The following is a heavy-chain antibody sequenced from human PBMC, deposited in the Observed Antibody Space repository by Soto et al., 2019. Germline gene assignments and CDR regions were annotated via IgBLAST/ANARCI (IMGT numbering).Heavy chain of an antibody. CDR3: ARAGTSLGYCNSTSCYEFEY. J-gene: IGHJ4*02. CDR1: GFTFSSYS. CDR2: ISRSSSNI. D-gene: IGHD2-2*01. V-gene: IGHV3-48*02. Sequence: EVQLVESGGGLVQPGGSLRLSCAASGFTFSSYSMNWVRQAPGKGLQWVSYISRSSSNIYYADSVKGRFTISRDNAKNSLYLQMKTRTDEDTAVYYCARAGTSLGYCNSTSCYEFEYWGQGTLVTVSS.